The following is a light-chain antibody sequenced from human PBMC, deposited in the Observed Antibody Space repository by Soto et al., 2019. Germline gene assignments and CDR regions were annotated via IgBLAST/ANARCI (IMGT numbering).Light chain of an antibody. CDR1: QSISSY. J-gene: IGKJ5*01. CDR2: AAY. CDR3: QQYDTYPLT. V-gene: IGKV1-39*01. Sequence: DIQMTQSPSSLSASVVDRVTITCRASQSISSYLNWYQQKPGKAPKLLIYAAYSLQSGVPSRFSGSGSGADFTLAISSLQPEDFATYYCQQYDTYPLTVGQGTRLEI.